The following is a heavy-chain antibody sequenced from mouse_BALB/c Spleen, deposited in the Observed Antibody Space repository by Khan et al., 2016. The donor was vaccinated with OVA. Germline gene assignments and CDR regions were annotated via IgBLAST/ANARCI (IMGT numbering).Heavy chain of an antibody. CDR2: ISSDSNTI. Sequence: EVQLVESGGGLVQSGGSRKLSCAASGFTFTSYGMHWTRQAPEKGLEWVAYISSDSNTIYYADTVKGRFTISRDNPKNTLFLQMTSLRSGDTAMYFCATSYFYGYYFDYWGQGTTLTVSS. V-gene: IGHV5-17*02. CDR1: GFTFTSYG. CDR3: ATSYFYGYYFDY. J-gene: IGHJ2*01. D-gene: IGHD1-1*01.